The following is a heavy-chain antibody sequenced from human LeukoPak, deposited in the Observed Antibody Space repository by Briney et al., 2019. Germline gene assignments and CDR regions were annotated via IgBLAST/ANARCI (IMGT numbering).Heavy chain of an antibody. CDR2: IDPSDSYT. V-gene: IGHV5-10-1*01. CDR1: AYRFTGYW. CDR3: ARHFGGSRTRFDY. D-gene: IGHD3-16*01. J-gene: IGHJ4*02. Sequence: GESLKISCQASAYRFTGYWISWVRQMPGKGLEWMGRIDPSDSYTNYSPSFQGHVTISADKSISTAYLQWSSLKASDTAMYYCARHFGGSRTRFDYWGQGTLVTVSS.